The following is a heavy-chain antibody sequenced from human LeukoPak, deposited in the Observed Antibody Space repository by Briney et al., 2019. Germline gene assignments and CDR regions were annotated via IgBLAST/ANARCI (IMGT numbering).Heavy chain of an antibody. CDR1: GISFSNAW. CDR2: IKRTADGGTT. Sequence: PGGSLRLSCAPSGISFSNAWMSWVRQAPGKGLEWVGRIKRTADGGTTDYAAPVIGRFTISRDDSKNTLYLLMNSLKTEDTAVYYCTTDVGSGWNGFNNWGQGTLVTVSS. CDR3: TTDVGSGWNGFNN. J-gene: IGHJ4*02. V-gene: IGHV3-15*01. D-gene: IGHD6-19*01.